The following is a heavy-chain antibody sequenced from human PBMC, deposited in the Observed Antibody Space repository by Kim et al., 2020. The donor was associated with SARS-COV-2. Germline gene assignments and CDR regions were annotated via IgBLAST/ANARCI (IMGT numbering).Heavy chain of an antibody. CDR2: INDSGST. CDR3: ASAGRSTVRVPNRV. Sequence: SETLSLTCAVYGGSFSGFYWSWIRQPPGKGLGWIGKINDSGSTDYNPSLKSRVTISVDTSKNQFSLKLSSVTAADTAVYYCASAGRSTVRVPNRVWGQGTLVTVSS. V-gene: IGHV4-34*01. J-gene: IGHJ4*02. CDR1: GGSFSGFY. D-gene: IGHD3-10*01.